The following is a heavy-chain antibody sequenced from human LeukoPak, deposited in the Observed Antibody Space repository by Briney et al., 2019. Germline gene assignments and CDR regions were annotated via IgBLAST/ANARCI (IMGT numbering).Heavy chain of an antibody. CDR3: ARDGVVVSRYCTSTSCYRENYFDY. CDR2: IIPIFGTA. Sequence: ASVKVSCKASGGTFSSYAISWVRQAPGQGLEWMGGIIPIFGTANYAQKFQGRVTITTDESTSTAYMELSSLRSEDTAVYYCARDGVVVSRYCTSTSCYRENYFDYWGQGTLVTVSS. D-gene: IGHD2-2*02. CDR1: GGTFSSYA. J-gene: IGHJ4*02. V-gene: IGHV1-69*05.